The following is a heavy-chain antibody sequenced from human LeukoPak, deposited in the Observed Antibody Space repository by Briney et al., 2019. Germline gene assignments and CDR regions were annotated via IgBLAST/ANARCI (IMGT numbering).Heavy chain of an antibody. Sequence: SETLSLTCTVSGGSINTYYWSWIRQPPGKGLEWIGYIYYSGSTNYNPSLKSRVTLSMDTSKNQFSLRLSSVTAADTAVYYCARGALRYFDWLKKDYYYMDVWGEGTTVTISS. J-gene: IGHJ6*03. CDR2: IYYSGST. CDR3: ARGALRYFDWLKKDYYYMDV. D-gene: IGHD3-9*01. CDR1: GGSINTYY. V-gene: IGHV4-59*01.